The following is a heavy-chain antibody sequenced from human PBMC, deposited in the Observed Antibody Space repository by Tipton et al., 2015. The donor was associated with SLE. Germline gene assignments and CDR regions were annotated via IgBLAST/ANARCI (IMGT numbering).Heavy chain of an antibody. CDR3: AAGLLWFGECYY. Sequence: SLRLSCAASGFSVSSDYMSWVRQAPGKGLEWVSVVYSGGYTYYADSVKGRFTISRDNSKNTLYLQMNSLRPEDTAVYYCAAGLLWFGECYYWGQGALVTVSS. CDR1: GFSVSSDY. V-gene: IGHV3-66*02. D-gene: IGHD3-10*01. J-gene: IGHJ4*02. CDR2: VYSGGYT.